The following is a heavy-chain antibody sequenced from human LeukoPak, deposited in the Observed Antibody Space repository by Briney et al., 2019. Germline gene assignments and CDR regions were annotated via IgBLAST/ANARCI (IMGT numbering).Heavy chain of an antibody. J-gene: IGHJ4*02. V-gene: IGHV3-30*04. Sequence: GGSLRLSCAASGFTFSSYAMHWVRQAPGKGLECVAVISYDGSNKYYADSVKGRFTISRDNSKNTLYLQMNSLRAEDTAVYYCATLDFYDYVWGRTFDYWGQGTLVTVSS. CDR3: ATLDFYDYVWGRTFDY. D-gene: IGHD3-16*01. CDR1: GFTFSSYA. CDR2: ISYDGSNK.